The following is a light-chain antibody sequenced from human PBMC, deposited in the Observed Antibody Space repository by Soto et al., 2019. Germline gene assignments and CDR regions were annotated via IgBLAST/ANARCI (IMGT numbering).Light chain of an antibody. V-gene: IGLV2-8*01. J-gene: IGLJ1*01. Sequence: QSVLTQPPSASGSPGQSATISCTGTSGDVGGYYYVSWYQHHPGKVPKLIIYEVTKRPSGVPDRFSGSKSGNTASLTVSGLQAEDEADYYCMSYVGSNIFVFGTGTKVTVL. CDR1: SGDVGGYYY. CDR2: EVT. CDR3: MSYVGSNIFV.